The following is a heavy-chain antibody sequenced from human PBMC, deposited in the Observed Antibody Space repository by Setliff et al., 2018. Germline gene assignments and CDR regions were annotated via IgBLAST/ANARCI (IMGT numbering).Heavy chain of an antibody. V-gene: IGHV4-59*12. J-gene: IGHJ1*01. CDR2: IYHNGNT. Sequence: PSETLSLTCTVSGGSISPYFWSWIRQPPGKGLEWIGYIYHNGNTNFNPSLKTRVTMSVDTSKNQFALNLTSVTAADTAVYYCARVDFTMIQGVVGHWGQGTLVTVSS. CDR1: GGSISPYF. D-gene: IGHD3-10*01. CDR3: ARVDFTMIQGVVGH.